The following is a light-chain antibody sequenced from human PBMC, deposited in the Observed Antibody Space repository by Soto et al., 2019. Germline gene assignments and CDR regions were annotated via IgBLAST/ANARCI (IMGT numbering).Light chain of an antibody. CDR3: QQSHSTPWT. Sequence: DIQMTQSPSSLSASVGDRVTITCRASQTITTYLNWYQQKPGKAPKLLIYGASSLQSGVPSRFTGRGSGTDFTLPISSLNPEDFATYHCQQSHSTPWTFAQGTKVNI. CDR1: QTITTY. J-gene: IGKJ1*01. V-gene: IGKV1-39*01. CDR2: GAS.